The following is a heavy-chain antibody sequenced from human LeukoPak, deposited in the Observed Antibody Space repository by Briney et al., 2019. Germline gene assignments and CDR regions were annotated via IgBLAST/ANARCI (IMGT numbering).Heavy chain of an antibody. Sequence: SQTLSLTCTVSGGSISSDDYYWSWIRQPPGNDLVWIGYTYYSGSTYYNQSLKRRVNISVDTSKNQFSLKLSSVTAADTAVYYCARDQKYYYYMDVWGKGTTVTVSS. CDR1: GGSISSDDYY. CDR2: TYYSGST. J-gene: IGHJ6*03. V-gene: IGHV4-30-4*08. CDR3: ARDQKYYYYMDV.